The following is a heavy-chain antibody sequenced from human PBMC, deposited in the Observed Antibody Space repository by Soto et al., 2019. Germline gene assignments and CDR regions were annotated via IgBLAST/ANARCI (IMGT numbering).Heavy chain of an antibody. V-gene: IGHV3-21*01. D-gene: IGHD2-2*01. J-gene: IGHJ6*03. CDR2: ISSSSSYI. CDR1: GFTFSSYS. Sequence: EVQLVESGGGLVKPGGSLRLSCAASGFTFSSYSMNWVRQAPGKGLEWVSSISSSSSYIYYADSVKGRFTISRDNAKNSLYLQMNSLRAEDTAVYYCAREGDIVVVPAAIDDYYYYYYMDVWGKGTTVTVSS. CDR3: AREGDIVVVPAAIDDYYYYYYMDV.